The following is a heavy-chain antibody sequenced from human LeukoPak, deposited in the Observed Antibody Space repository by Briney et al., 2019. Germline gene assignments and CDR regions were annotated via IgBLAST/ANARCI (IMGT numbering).Heavy chain of an antibody. CDR3: ARDPGSGYEEHFDY. V-gene: IGHV3-53*01. J-gene: IGHJ4*02. CDR2: IYGGGST. Sequence: GGSLRLSCAASGFTVSSNYMSWVRQAPGKGLEWVSVIYGGGSTDYADSVKGRFTISRDNLKNTLYLQMNSLRAEDTAVYYCARDPGSGYEEHFDYWGQGTLVTVSS. CDR1: GFTVSSNY. D-gene: IGHD5-12*01.